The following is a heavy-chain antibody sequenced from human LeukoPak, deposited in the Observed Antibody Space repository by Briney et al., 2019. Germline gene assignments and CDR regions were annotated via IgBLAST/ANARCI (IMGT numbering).Heavy chain of an antibody. CDR3: VKDRSIAAPNNDFFDS. V-gene: IGHV3-64D*06. J-gene: IGHJ4*02. D-gene: IGHD6-6*01. Sequence: GVLRLSCSASGFTFNRFYLHWVRQAPGKGLEFVSHISSNGATTYYADSVKGRFTISRGNSKNTLYLQMSSLRADDTAVYYCVKDRSIAAPNNDFFDSWGQGALVTVSS. CDR2: ISSNGATT. CDR1: GFTFNRFY.